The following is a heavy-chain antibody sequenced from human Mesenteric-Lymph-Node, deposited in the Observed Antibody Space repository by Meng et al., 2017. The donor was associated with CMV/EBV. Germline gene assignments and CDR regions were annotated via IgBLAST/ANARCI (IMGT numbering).Heavy chain of an antibody. V-gene: IGHV3-23*01. CDR2: IGTSDGNT. J-gene: IGHJ3*02. CDR1: GFTFNNYA. D-gene: IGHD3-22*01. Sequence: GESLKISCAASGFTFNNYAMNWIRQTPGKGLEWVSGIGTSDGNTYYADSVKGRFTISRDNSKNTLYLQLNSLRAEDTALYYCAKDNSGYYDSSGYQDAFDIWGQGTVVTVSS. CDR3: AKDNSGYYDSSGYQDAFDI.